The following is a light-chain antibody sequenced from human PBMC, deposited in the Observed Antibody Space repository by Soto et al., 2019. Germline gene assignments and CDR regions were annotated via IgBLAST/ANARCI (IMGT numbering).Light chain of an antibody. J-gene: IGKJ1*01. V-gene: IGKV3-15*01. CDR1: QSISDT. CDR3: QQYDNWPWT. CDR2: GAS. Sequence: EIVMTQSPATLSVSPGGRATLSCRASQSISDTLAWYQQKPGQAPRLLIYGASRRATGFLARFSGSGSGTDFTLTISSLQSEDFAVYYCQQYDNWPWTFGQGTKVEI.